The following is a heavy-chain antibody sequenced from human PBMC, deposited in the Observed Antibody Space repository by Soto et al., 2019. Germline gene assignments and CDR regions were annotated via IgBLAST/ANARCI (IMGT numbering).Heavy chain of an antibody. CDR1: GGSISSYY. CDR3: ARGWSPYYGSGAAFDY. D-gene: IGHD3-10*01. J-gene: IGHJ4*02. Sequence: QVQLQESGPGLVKPSETLSLTCTVSGGSISSYYWSWIRQPPGKGLEWIGYIYYSGNTNYNPSLKSRVTISVYTSKNQFSLKLSSVTAADTAVYYCARGWSPYYGSGAAFDYWGQGTLVTVSS. V-gene: IGHV4-59*01. CDR2: IYYSGNT.